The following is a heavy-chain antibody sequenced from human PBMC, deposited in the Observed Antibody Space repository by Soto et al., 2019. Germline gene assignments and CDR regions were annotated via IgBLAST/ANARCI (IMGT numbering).Heavy chain of an antibody. D-gene: IGHD6-25*01. V-gene: IGHV3-30*14. CDR1: GFTFSDYV. Sequence: QVRLVESGGGVVQPGTSLRLSCAASGFTFSDYVIHWVRQAAGKGLEWVASMTYDGATEYYADSVKGRFTMSRDNSKRALSLQMNSLRRDDTAVYYCARVRLSSAVNDALDVWGQGTTVTVSS. CDR3: ARVRLSSAVNDALDV. CDR2: MTYDGATE. J-gene: IGHJ3*01.